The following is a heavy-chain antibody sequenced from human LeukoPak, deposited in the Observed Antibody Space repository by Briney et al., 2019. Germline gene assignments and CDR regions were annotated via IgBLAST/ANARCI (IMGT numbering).Heavy chain of an antibody. Sequence: GGSLRLSCTASGFTISNYAMHWVRQAPGKGLEWGALISYDGSYEYFTDSVKGRFTISRDNAKNTLYLQMNSLRAEDTAVYYCAREGNSGWRDDGFDIWGQGTMVTVSS. D-gene: IGHD6-19*01. CDR2: ISYDGSYE. V-gene: IGHV3-30*03. J-gene: IGHJ3*02. CDR3: AREGNSGWRDDGFDI. CDR1: GFTISNYA.